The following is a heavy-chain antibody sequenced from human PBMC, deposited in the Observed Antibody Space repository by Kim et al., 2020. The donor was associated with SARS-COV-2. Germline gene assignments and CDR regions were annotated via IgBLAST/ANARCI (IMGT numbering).Heavy chain of an antibody. CDR2: ISGSGGST. V-gene: IGHV3-23*01. J-gene: IGHJ4*02. Sequence: GGSLRLSCAASGFTFSSYAMSWVRQAPGKGLEWVSAISGSGGSTYYADSVKGRFTISRDNSKNTLYLQMNSLRAEDTAVYYCAKTTGRSGYSSGWLDYWGQGTLVTVSS. D-gene: IGHD6-19*01. CDR3: AKTTGRSGYSSGWLDY. CDR1: GFTFSSYA.